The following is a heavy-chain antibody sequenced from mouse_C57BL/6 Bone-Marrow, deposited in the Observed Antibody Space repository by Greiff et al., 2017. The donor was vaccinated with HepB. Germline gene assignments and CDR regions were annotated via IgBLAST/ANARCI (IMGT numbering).Heavy chain of an antibody. D-gene: IGHD1-1*01. CDR2: IRSKSSNYAT. Sequence: EVQVVESGGGLVQPKGSLKLSCAASGFTFNTYAMHWVRQAPGKGLEWVARIRSKSSNYATYYADSVKDRFTISRDDSQSMLYLQMNNLKTEDTAMYYCVRDEDYYGSSPFAYWGQGTLVTVSA. CDR1: GFTFNTYA. CDR3: VRDEDYYGSSPFAY. J-gene: IGHJ3*01. V-gene: IGHV10-3*01.